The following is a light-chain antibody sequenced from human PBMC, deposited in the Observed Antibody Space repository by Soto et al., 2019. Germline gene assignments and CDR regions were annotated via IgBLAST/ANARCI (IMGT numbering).Light chain of an antibody. CDR2: DAS. V-gene: IGKV3-20*01. J-gene: IGKJ4*01. CDR3: QQYAYSPLN. CDR1: RSVGNNY. Sequence: EIVLTQSPGTLSLYPGERATISCRASRSVGNNYLAWYQQRPGQAPNLLIYDASSRATGIPDRFSGSGSGTGFTLTITRLEPEDSAMYYCQQYAYSPLNFGGGTKVDIK.